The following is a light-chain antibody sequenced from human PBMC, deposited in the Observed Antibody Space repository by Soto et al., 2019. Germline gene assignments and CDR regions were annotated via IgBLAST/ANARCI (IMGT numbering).Light chain of an antibody. CDR2: ADY. J-gene: IGKJ2*01. Sequence: DIQMTHSLSSMSASVGDRVTITCRASESISRYLDWYQQKPGKAPKLMIYADYTVQNGVQSRFIGSGSGTDFTLTISGIQPEDFATYYCKQTYSTPYTFGKGKKVDIK. CDR3: KQTYSTPYT. V-gene: IGKV1-39*01. CDR1: ESISRY.